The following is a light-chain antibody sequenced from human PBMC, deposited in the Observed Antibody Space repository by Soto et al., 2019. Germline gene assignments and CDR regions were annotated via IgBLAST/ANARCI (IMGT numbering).Light chain of an antibody. J-gene: IGKJ4*01. CDR2: GAS. CDR3: QQYSSSPLT. CDR1: QSVRSSH. Sequence: EIVLTQSPGTLSLSPGERATLSCRASQSVRSSHLAWYQQMPGQAPRLLIYGASNRATGIPDRFSGSGSGTDFTLSLSRLEPEDFAVYYCQQYSSSPLTFGGGTMVEIK. V-gene: IGKV3-20*01.